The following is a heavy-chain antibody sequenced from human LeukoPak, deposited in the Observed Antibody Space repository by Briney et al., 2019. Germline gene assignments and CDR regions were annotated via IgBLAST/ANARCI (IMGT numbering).Heavy chain of an antibody. Sequence: GGSLKLSCAASGFTFDDYGMSWVRQAPGEGLEWVSGINWNGGSTGYADSVKGRFTISRDNAKNSLYLQMNSLRAEDTALYYCARAEEGYQLLDPFAFDIWGQGTMVTVSS. CDR1: GFTFDDYG. CDR2: INWNGGST. D-gene: IGHD2-2*02. V-gene: IGHV3-20*04. CDR3: ARAEEGYQLLDPFAFDI. J-gene: IGHJ3*02.